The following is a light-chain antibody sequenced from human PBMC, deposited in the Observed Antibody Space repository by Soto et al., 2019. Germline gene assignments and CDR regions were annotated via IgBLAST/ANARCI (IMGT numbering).Light chain of an antibody. Sequence: QSVLTQPDSVSGSPGQSITISCTGTSSDIGGYNYVSWYQHHPGKAPKLMIYEVSNRPSGVSIRFSGSKSGNTASLTISGLQAEDEADYYCNSYTSSRTLVFGTGTKLTVL. CDR1: SSDIGGYNY. CDR2: EVS. J-gene: IGLJ1*01. CDR3: NSYTSSRTLV. V-gene: IGLV2-14*01.